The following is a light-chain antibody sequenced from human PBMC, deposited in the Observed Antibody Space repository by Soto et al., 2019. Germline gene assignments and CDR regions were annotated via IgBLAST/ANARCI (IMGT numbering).Light chain of an antibody. CDR3: SSYTGSSTYV. J-gene: IGLJ1*01. V-gene: IGLV2-14*01. CDR2: DVS. CDR1: SSDVGGYNY. Sequence: SVLTQPASVSGSPGQSITISSTGTSSDVGGYNYVSWYQQYPGKAPKLMIYDVSNRPSGVSNRFSGSKSGNTASLTISGLQAEDESDYYCSSYTGSSTYVFGTGTNVTVL.